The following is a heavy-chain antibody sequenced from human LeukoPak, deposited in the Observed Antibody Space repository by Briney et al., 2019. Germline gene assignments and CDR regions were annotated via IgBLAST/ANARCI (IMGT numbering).Heavy chain of an antibody. Sequence: TGGSLRLSCAASGFTFDDYAMHWVRQAAGKGLECVLGISWNSGSIGYADSVKGRFTISRDNAKNSLYLQVNSLRAEDTALYYCAKDRREVYYDSSGYPTGAFDIWGQGTMVTVSS. CDR2: ISWNSGSI. J-gene: IGHJ3*02. D-gene: IGHD3-22*01. CDR3: AKDRREVYYDSSGYPTGAFDI. V-gene: IGHV3-9*01. CDR1: GFTFDDYA.